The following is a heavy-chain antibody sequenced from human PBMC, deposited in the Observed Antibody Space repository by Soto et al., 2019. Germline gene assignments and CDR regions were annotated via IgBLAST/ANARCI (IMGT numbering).Heavy chain of an antibody. D-gene: IGHD2-2*02. V-gene: IGHV4-59*01. Sequence: KPSETLSLTCTVSGGSISSYYWSWIRQPPGKGLEWIGYIYYSGSTNYNPSLKSRVTISVDTSKNQFSLKLSSVTAADTAVYYCAREGLGYCSSTSCYRRAYYYYGMDVWGQGTTVTVSS. CDR2: IYYSGST. CDR3: AREGLGYCSSTSCYRRAYYYYGMDV. J-gene: IGHJ6*02. CDR1: GGSISSYY.